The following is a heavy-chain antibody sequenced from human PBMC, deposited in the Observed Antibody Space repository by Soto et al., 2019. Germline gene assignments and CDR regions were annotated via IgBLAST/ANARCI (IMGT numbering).Heavy chain of an antibody. CDR3: AIDGTAAPVSDYYGMDV. D-gene: IGHD5-18*01. CDR2: MNPNSGKT. V-gene: IGHV1-8*01. CDR1: GYTFTSYD. Sequence: QVQLVQSGAEVKKPGASVKVSCKASGYTFTSYDINWVRQATGQGLEWMGWMNPNSGKTGYAQKFQGRVTMTRNTSISTSYMELSSLTSEDTAVYYCAIDGTAAPVSDYYGMDVWGQGTTVTVSS. J-gene: IGHJ6*02.